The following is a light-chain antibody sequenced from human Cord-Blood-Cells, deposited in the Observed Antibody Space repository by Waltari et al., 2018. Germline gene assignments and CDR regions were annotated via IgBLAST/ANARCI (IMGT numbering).Light chain of an antibody. CDR3: QQYYSTPLT. CDR1: QSVLYSSNNKNY. Sequence: DIVMTQSPDSLAVSLGERAPVTCKSSQSVLYSSNNKNYLAWYQQKPGQPPKLLIYWASTRESGVPDRFSGSGSGTDFTPTISSLQAEDVAVYYCQQYYSTPLTFGQGTKVEIK. V-gene: IGKV4-1*01. CDR2: WAS. J-gene: IGKJ1*01.